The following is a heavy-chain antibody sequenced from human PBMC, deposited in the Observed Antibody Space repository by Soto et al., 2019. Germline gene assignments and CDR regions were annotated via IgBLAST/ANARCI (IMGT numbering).Heavy chain of an antibody. D-gene: IGHD3-9*01. CDR3: ARVDDIFAGRGWFDP. J-gene: IGHJ5*02. Sequence: VPLQESGPGLVKPSETLSLTCAVSGYSISSGYYWCWLRQPPGQGLEWIGSMYQSGRTNYNPSLMCRVRISIDMYKNQCSLNLSSVTATYTAGYYCARVDDIFAGRGWFDPWGQGTLVTVSS. CDR2: MYQSGRT. CDR1: GYSISSGYY. V-gene: IGHV4-38-2*01.